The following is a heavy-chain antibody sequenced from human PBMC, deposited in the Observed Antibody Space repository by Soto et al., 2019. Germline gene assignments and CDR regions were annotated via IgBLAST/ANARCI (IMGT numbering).Heavy chain of an antibody. V-gene: IGHV3-30-3*01. CDR1: GFTFSSYA. CDR2: ISYDGSNK. J-gene: IGHJ2*01. D-gene: IGHD4-4*01. CDR3: ARPLWRDDYNWGYFDL. Sequence: QVQLVESGGGVVQPGRSLRLSCAASGFTFSSYAMHWVRQAPGKGLEWVAVISYDGSNKYYADSVKGRFTISRDNSKNTLYLQMNILRAEDTAVYYWARPLWRDDYNWGYFDLWGRGTLVTVSS.